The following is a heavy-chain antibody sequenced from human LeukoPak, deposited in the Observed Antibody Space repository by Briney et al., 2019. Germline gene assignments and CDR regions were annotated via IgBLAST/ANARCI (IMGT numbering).Heavy chain of an antibody. CDR2: ISSSGSTI. D-gene: IGHD4-23*01. CDR3: ARAYAGTLFF. CDR1: GFTFSSYE. Sequence: PGRSLRLSCAASGFTFSSYEVNWVRQAPGKGLEWISFISSSGSTIYYADSVKGRFTISRDNAKNSLYLQMNSLRAEDTAVYYCARAYAGTLFFWGQGTLVTVSS. V-gene: IGHV3-48*03. J-gene: IGHJ4*02.